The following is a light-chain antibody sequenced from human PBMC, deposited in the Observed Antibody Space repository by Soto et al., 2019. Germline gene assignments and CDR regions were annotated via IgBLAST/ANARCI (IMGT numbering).Light chain of an antibody. CDR3: QQYYSTPWT. Sequence: DIVMTQSPDSLAVSLGERATFNCKSSQSVLYSPNNKNYLAWYQQKPGQPPKLLIYWASTRESGVPDRFSGGGSGTDFTLTISSPQAEDVAVYYCQQYYSTPWTFGQGTKVEI. CDR1: QSVLYSPNNKNY. J-gene: IGKJ1*01. CDR2: WAS. V-gene: IGKV4-1*01.